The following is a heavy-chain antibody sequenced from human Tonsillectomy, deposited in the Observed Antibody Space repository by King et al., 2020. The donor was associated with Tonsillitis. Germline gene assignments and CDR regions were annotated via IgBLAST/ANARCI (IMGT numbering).Heavy chain of an antibody. CDR1: GGSISSSSFY. Sequence: LQLQESVPGLVKPSETLTLTCSVSGGSISSSSFYWGWIRQSPGKGLEWIATIYYSGSTYYNPSLKSRVTISVDTSKNQFSLKLTSVTAADTAVYYCARRRRDWGSNYYYYDMDVWGQGTTVTVSS. J-gene: IGHJ6*02. CDR3: ARRRRDWGSNYYYYDMDV. V-gene: IGHV4-39*01. D-gene: IGHD7-27*01. CDR2: IYYSGST.